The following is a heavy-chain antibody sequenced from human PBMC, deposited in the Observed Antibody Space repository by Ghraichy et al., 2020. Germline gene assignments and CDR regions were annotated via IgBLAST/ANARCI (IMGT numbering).Heavy chain of an antibody. CDR2: IHYSGTST. CDR3: ARIMVGGPKFYY. Sequence: SETLSLTCTVSGGSINGYYWSWIRQPPGKGLEWIAYIHYSGTSTNYNPSLKSRVTVSVDTSKSQFSLDLSSVTAADTAVYYCARIMVGGPKFYYWGQGTLVTVSS. J-gene: IGHJ4*02. D-gene: IGHD2-8*01. CDR1: GGSINGYY. V-gene: IGHV4-59*01.